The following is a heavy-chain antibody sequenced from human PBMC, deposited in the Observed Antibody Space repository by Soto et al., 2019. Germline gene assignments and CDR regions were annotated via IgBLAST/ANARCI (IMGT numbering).Heavy chain of an antibody. CDR1: GYTFFTYG. CDR2: ISTYDGNT. J-gene: IGHJ5*02. CDR3: ARKSSSSSWFDP. Sequence: QVPLVQSGAEVKKPGASVKVSCKASGYTFFTYGITWVRQAPGQGLEWMGWISTYDGNTDYAQKLQGRVTMTTDTSTRTAYMELRSLRSDDTAVYYCARKSSSSSWFDPWGQGTLVTVSS. V-gene: IGHV1-18*01. D-gene: IGHD6-6*01.